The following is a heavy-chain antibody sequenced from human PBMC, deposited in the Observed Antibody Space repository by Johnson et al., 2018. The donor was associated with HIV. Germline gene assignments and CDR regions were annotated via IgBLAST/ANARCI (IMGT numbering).Heavy chain of an antibody. V-gene: IGHV3-64*01. D-gene: IGHD6-19*01. CDR1: GFTFSRYT. J-gene: IGHJ3*02. CDR2: ISSNGAST. Sequence: VQLVESGGGLVQPGGSLRLSCAASGFTFSRYTMHWVRQAPGTGLEYVSTISSNGASTYYATSVKGRFTISRDNSKNTMYLQMGSLRAEDMAVYYCAKGLSAWSYDVFDMWGQGTMVTVSS. CDR3: AKGLSAWSYDVFDM.